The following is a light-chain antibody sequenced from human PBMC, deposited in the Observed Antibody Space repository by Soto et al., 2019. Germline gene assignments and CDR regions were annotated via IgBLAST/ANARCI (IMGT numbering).Light chain of an antibody. CDR1: QSISSG. V-gene: IGKV1-5*03. CDR3: QQYNNYPLT. J-gene: IGKJ4*01. Sequence: DIQMTQSPSTLSASVGDRVTITCRASQSISSGLAWYQQKPGKAPKLLIYKASNLESGVLSRFSGSGSGTEFTLTISSLQPDDFATYYCQQYNNYPLTFGGGTKVEIK. CDR2: KAS.